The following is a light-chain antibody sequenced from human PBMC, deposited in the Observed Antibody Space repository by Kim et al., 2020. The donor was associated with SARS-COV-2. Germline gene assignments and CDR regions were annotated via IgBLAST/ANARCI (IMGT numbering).Light chain of an antibody. J-gene: IGLJ1*01. CDR3: SSYTSSSTYV. Sequence: GQSITIPCTGTSSDVGGYRYVSWYQQHPGKAPKLIIYDVNNRPSGGSTRFSGSKSDNTASLTISGLQAEDEADYYCSSYTSSSTYVFGTGTKVTVL. V-gene: IGLV2-14*03. CDR1: SSDVGGYRY. CDR2: DVN.